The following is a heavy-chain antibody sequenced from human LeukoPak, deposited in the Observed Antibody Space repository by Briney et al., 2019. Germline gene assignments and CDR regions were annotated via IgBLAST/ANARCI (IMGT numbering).Heavy chain of an antibody. CDR1: GFTFSTYA. CDR2: ISGSDTGT. CDR3: AKQPTPYCSSSSCYGDY. V-gene: IGHV3-23*01. Sequence: GGSLRLSCAASGFTFSTYAMSWVRQAPGKGLEWVSTISGSDTGTYYADSVKGRFTTSRDNSQNTLYLQMNSLRAEDTAVYYCAKQPTPYCSSSSCYGDYWGQGTLVIVSS. J-gene: IGHJ4*02. D-gene: IGHD2-2*01.